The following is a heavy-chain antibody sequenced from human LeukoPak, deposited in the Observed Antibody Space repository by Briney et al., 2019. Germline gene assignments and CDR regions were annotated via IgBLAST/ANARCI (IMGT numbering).Heavy chain of an antibody. D-gene: IGHD4-17*01. CDR2: FDPEDGET. V-gene: IGHV1-24*01. CDR3: ATDGSTVTTVDAFDI. J-gene: IGHJ3*02. CDR1: GYTLTELS. Sequence: GASVKVSCKVSGYTLTELSMHRVRQAPGKGLEWMGGFDPEDGETIYAQKFQGRVTMTEDTSTDTAYMELSSLRSEDTAVYYCATDGSTVTTVDAFDIWGQGTMVTVSS.